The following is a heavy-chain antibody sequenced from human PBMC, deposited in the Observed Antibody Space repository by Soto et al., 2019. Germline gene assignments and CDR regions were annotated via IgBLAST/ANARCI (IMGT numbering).Heavy chain of an antibody. V-gene: IGHV3-23*01. CDR2: IDGSGGTT. CDR3: AKNSGWFNT. J-gene: IGHJ5*02. CDR1: GFPFSSTD. Sequence: PGGSLSLSCAASGFPFSSTDMTWVRQAPGKGLDWASTIDGSGGTTYYADSVKGRFTISRDNSMNTVYLQMNSLRADDTALYYCAKNSGWFNTWGQGALVTVSS. D-gene: IGHD3-10*01.